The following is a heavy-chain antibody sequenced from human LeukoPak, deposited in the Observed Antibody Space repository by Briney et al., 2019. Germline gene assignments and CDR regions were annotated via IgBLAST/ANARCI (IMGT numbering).Heavy chain of an antibody. CDR3: ARAYYDSSGYDGYFDY. D-gene: IGHD3-22*01. CDR1: GYTFTSYG. J-gene: IGHJ4*02. CDR2: ISAYNGNT. Sequence: ASVKVSCKASGYTFTSYGISWVRQAPGQGLEWMGWISAYNGNTNYAQELQGRVTMTTDTSTSTAYMELRSLRSDDTAVYYCARAYYDSSGYDGYFDYWGQGTLVTVSS. V-gene: IGHV1-18*01.